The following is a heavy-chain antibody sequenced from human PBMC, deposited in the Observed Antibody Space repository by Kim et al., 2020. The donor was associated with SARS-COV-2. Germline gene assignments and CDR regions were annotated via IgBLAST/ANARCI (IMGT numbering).Heavy chain of an antibody. CDR3: ARDDWYSSSWGNYGMDV. J-gene: IGHJ6*02. Sequence: FQGRVTITADESTSTAYMELSSLRSEDTAVYYCARDDWYSSSWGNYGMDVWGQGTTVTVSS. V-gene: IGHV1-69*01. D-gene: IGHD6-13*01.